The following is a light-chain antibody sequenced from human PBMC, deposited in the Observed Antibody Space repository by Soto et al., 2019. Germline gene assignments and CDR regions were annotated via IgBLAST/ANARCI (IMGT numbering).Light chain of an antibody. Sequence: EIVLTQSPGTLSLSPGERATLSCRASQSVSSNYLALYQQKLGQAPRLLIYGASSRATGIPNRFSGSGSGTDFTLTISRLDPEDFAVYYCQKYGGSPRTFGQGTKVEIK. CDR3: QKYGGSPRT. CDR1: QSVSSNY. J-gene: IGKJ1*01. V-gene: IGKV3-20*01. CDR2: GAS.